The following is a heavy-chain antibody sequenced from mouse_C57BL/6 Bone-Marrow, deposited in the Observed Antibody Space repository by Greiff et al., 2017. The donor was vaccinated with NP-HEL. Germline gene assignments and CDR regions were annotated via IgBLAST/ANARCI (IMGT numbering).Heavy chain of an antibody. CDR3: ARPRGRIGLFAY. CDR2: ISSGGSYT. CDR1: GFTFSSYG. V-gene: IGHV5-6*01. J-gene: IGHJ3*01. Sequence: EVQLVESGGDLVKPGGSLKLSCAASGFTFSSYGMSWVRQTPDKRLEWVATISSGGSYTYYPDSVKGRFTISRDNAKNTLYLQMSSLKSEDTAIYYCARPRGRIGLFAYWGQGTLSLSLQ.